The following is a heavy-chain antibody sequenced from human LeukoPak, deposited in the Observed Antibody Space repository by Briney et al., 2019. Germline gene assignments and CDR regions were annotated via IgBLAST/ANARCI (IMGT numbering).Heavy chain of an antibody. V-gene: IGHV3-33*01. D-gene: IGHD3-22*01. CDR1: GFTFSSYG. Sequence: GGSLRLSCAASGFTFSSYGMHWVRQAPGKGLEWVAVIWYDGSNKYYADSVKGRFTISRDNSKNTLYLQMNSLRAEDTAAYYCARSYYYDSSGSASYFDYWGQGTLVTVSS. CDR2: IWYDGSNK. J-gene: IGHJ4*02. CDR3: ARSYYYDSSGSASYFDY.